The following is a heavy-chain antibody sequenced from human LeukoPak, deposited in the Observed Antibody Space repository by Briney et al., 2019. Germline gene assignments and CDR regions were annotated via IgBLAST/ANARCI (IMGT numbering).Heavy chain of an antibody. J-gene: IGHJ4*02. CDR1: GYSVSSGYY. CDR3: ARSNWNIDY. D-gene: IGHD1-1*01. V-gene: IGHV4-38-2*01. Sequence: KASETLCLTCAVSGYSVSSGYYWGWIRQSPGKGLEWIASMYHSGTTYYNPSLKSRVTISVDTSKNQFSLKLNSVTAADTAVYYCARSNWNIDYWGQGTLVTVSS. CDR2: MYHSGTT.